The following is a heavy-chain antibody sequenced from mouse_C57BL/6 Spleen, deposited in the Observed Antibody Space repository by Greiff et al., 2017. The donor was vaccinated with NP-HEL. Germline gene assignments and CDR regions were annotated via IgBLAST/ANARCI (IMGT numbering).Heavy chain of an antibody. J-gene: IGHJ2*01. CDR3: ARRDYGSSDYFDY. V-gene: IGHV5-17*01. Sequence: EVMLVESGGGLVKPGGSLKLSCAASGFTFSDYGMHWVRQAPEKGLEWVAYISRGSSTIYYADTVKGRYTISRDNAKNTLFLQMTSLRSEDTAMYYCARRDYGSSDYFDYWGQGTTLTVSS. CDR2: ISRGSSTI. CDR1: GFTFSDYG. D-gene: IGHD1-1*01.